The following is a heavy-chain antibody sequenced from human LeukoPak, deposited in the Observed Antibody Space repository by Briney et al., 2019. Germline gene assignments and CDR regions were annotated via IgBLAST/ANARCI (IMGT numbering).Heavy chain of an antibody. CDR1: GGSFSGYY. D-gene: IGHD3-16*01. CDR2: INHSGNT. V-gene: IGHV4-34*01. CDR3: ARETFRVGNYYIDY. J-gene: IGHJ4*02. Sequence: PSETLSLTCAVYGGSFSGYYWSWIRQPPGKGLEWIGEINHSGNTNYNPSLESRVTISVDTSKNQFSLKLSSVTAADTAVYYCARETFRVGNYYIDYWGQGTLVTVSS.